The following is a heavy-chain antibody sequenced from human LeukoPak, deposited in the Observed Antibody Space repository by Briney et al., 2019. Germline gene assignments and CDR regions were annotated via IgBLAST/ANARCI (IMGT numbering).Heavy chain of an antibody. V-gene: IGHV4-4*02. Sequence: SETLSLTCGVSGGSVTSTNWWTWVRQPPGKGLEWIGEVHLDGRTNYNPSLESRLTISVDLSENHISLKLSSVTAADTAVYYCAREGGFFRPLDYSGQGTLVTVSS. CDR1: GGSVTSTNW. CDR2: VHLDGRT. D-gene: IGHD3-3*01. J-gene: IGHJ4*02. CDR3: AREGGFFRPLDY.